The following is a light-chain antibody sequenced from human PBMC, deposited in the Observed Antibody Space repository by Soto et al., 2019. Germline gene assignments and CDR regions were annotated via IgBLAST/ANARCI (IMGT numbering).Light chain of an antibody. Sequence: MVMTQAPGTLSVSPGEIATLSCRASQNIGNKVGWYQQKPGQAPRLLIYGASTRATGIPVRFSGSGSGTEFTLTITSLQSEDSAVYYCQEYNYWHPITFGGGTKVDIK. CDR3: QEYNYWHPIT. CDR1: QNIGNK. J-gene: IGKJ4*01. CDR2: GAS. V-gene: IGKV3-15*01.